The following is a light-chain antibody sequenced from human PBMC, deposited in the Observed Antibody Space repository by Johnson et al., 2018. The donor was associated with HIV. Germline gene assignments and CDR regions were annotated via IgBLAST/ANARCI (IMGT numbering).Light chain of an antibody. Sequence: QSVLTQPPSVSAAPGQKVTISCSGSSSKIGNKYVSWYQQFPGTAPKVLIYDNNKRPSGIPYRFSGSKSGTSATLGITGLQTGDEADYYCATWDSSLSAPYVFGTGTKVTVL. CDR3: ATWDSSLSAPYV. CDR2: DNN. J-gene: IGLJ1*01. CDR1: SSKIGNKY. V-gene: IGLV1-51*01.